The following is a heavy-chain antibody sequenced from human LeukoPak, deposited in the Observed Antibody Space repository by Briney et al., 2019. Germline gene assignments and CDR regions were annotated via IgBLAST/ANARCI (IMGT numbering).Heavy chain of an antibody. V-gene: IGHV3-21*01. Sequence: GGSLRLSCAASGFTFSSYSMNWVRQAPGKGLEWVSSISSSSSYIYYADSVKGRSTISRDNAKNSLYLQMNSLRAEDTAVYYCARAPPGKVYGSGSYPDYWGQGTLVTVSS. CDR1: GFTFSSYS. D-gene: IGHD3-10*01. CDR3: ARAPPGKVYGSGSYPDY. CDR2: ISSSSSYI. J-gene: IGHJ4*02.